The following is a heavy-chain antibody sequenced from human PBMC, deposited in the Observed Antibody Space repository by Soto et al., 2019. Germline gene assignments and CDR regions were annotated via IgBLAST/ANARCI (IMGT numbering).Heavy chain of an antibody. CDR1: GFTLSSYR. D-gene: IGHD3-3*01. CDR2: ISSSSSTI. J-gene: IGHJ3*02. V-gene: IGHV3-48*01. Sequence: GGSLRLSCAASGFTLSSYRMNWVRQAPGKGLEWVSYISSSSSTIYYADSVKGRFTISRDNAKNSLYLQMNSLRAEDTAVYYCARVPRILRSLEWFRYLDAFDIWGQGTMVTVSS. CDR3: ARVPRILRSLEWFRYLDAFDI.